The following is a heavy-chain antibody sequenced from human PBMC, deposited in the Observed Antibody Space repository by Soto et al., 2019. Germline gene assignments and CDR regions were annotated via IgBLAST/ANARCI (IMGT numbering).Heavy chain of an antibody. CDR3: ARLSAYIAAAANWFDP. J-gene: IGHJ5*02. Sequence: SETLSLTGTVSGCSIISSSYYYWSWIRQPPGKGLEWIGYIYYSGSTNYNPSLKSRVTISVDTSKNQFSLKLSSVTAADTAVYYCARLSAYIAAAANWFDPWGQGTLVTV. CDR1: GCSIISSSYYY. D-gene: IGHD6-13*01. CDR2: IYYSGST. V-gene: IGHV4-61*01.